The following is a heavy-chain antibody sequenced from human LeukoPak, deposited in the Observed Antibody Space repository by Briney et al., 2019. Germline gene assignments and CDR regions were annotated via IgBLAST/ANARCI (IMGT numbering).Heavy chain of an antibody. CDR1: GYTFTSYA. V-gene: IGHV7-4-1*02. J-gene: IGHJ6*03. D-gene: IGHD3-3*01. CDR2: INTNTGNP. CDR3: ARALLTYYDFWSGYPTYYYMDV. Sequence: ASVKVSCKASGYTFTSYAMNWVRQAPGQGLEWMGWINTNTGNPTYAQGFTGRFVFSLDTSVSTAYLQISSLKAEDTAVYYCARALLTYYDFWSGYPTYYYMDVWGKGTTVTVSS.